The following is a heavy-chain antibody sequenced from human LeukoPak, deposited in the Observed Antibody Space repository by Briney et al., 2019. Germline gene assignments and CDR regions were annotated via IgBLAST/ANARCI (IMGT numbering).Heavy chain of an antibody. V-gene: IGHV3-23*01. CDR3: AKDLERIAAAGYYFDY. CDR1: GFTFSIYA. CDR2: ISGNGVST. J-gene: IGHJ4*02. D-gene: IGHD6-13*01. Sequence: GGSLRLSCAASGFTFSIYAVSWVRQAPGKGLEWVSAISGNGVSTYYADSVKGRFTISRDNSKNTLYLQMNSLRAEDTAVYYCAKDLERIAAAGYYFDYWGQGTLVTVSS.